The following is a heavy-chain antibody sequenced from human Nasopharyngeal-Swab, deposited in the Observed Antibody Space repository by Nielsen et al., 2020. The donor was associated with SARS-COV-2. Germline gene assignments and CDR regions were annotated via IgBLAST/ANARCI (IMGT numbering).Heavy chain of an antibody. D-gene: IGHD2-2*01. J-gene: IGHJ6*03. CDR2: IYYSGST. CDR1: GCSISSSSYY. Sequence: SETLSLTCTVSGCSISSSSYYWGWIRQPPGKGLEWIGSIYYSGSTYYNPSLKSRVTISVDTSKNQFSLKLSSVTAADTAVYYCARHKYCSSTSCYFRREKASYYYMDVWGKGTTVTVSS. CDR3: ARHKYCSSTSCYFRREKASYYYMDV. V-gene: IGHV4-39*01.